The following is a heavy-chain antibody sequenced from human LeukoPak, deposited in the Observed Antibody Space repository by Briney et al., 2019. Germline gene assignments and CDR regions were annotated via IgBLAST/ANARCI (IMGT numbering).Heavy chain of an antibody. D-gene: IGHD2-2*01. Sequence: PSETLSLTCTVSGGSISSYYWSWIRQPAGKGLEWIGRIYTSGSTNYNPSLKSRVTMSVDTSKNQFSLKLSPVTAADTAVYYCAREGVVAAPYYFDYWGQGTLVTVSS. J-gene: IGHJ4*02. CDR3: AREGVVAAPYYFDY. V-gene: IGHV4-4*07. CDR2: IYTSGST. CDR1: GGSISSYY.